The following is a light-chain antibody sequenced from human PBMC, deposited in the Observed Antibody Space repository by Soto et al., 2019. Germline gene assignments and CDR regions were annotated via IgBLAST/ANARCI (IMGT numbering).Light chain of an antibody. CDR2: AAS. J-gene: IGKJ1*01. CDR3: QQYGSPRGT. Sequence: ELVLTQSPGTLSLSPGESAPLSCRARQTVSITYLTWYQQKPGQPPRLVVYAASSRATGIPARFSVSESGTDLTINIRRLEPEDGEIYDGQQYGSPRGTFGQGTKVEIK. V-gene: IGKV3-20*01. CDR1: QTVSITY.